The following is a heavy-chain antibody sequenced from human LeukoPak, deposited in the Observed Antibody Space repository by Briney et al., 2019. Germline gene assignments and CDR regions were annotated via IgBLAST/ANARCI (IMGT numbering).Heavy chain of an antibody. CDR1: GLTFSSYG. D-gene: IGHD3-10*01. J-gene: IGHJ4*02. CDR3: ARAHGGGRYFGY. CDR2: IWYDGSNK. V-gene: IGHV3-33*01. Sequence: GGSLRLSCAASGLTFSSYGMHWVRQAPGKGLEWGAVIWYDGSNKDYADSVKCRFTISRANSKTTLYLQMNSLRAEDTAVSYCARAHGGGRYFGYWGQGTLVTVSS.